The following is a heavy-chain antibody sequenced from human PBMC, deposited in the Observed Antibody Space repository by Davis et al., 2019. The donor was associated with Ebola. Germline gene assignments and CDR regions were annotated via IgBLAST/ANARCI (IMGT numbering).Heavy chain of an antibody. D-gene: IGHD3-16*01. CDR3: ARDRNYDYVWEK. J-gene: IGHJ4*02. CDR2: IYLSGST. Sequence: SETLSLTCGVSGGSFTPYYWGWIRQPTAKGLEWIGSIYLSGSTYYNPSLKSRVTISVDTSKNQFSLKLTSVTAADTAVYYCARDRNYDYVWEKWGQGTLVTVSS. CDR1: GGSFTPYY. V-gene: IGHV4-38-2*02.